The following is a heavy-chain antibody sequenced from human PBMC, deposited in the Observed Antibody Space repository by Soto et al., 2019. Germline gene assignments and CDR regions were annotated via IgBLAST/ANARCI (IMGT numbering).Heavy chain of an antibody. J-gene: IGHJ4*02. Sequence: QLHLQESGPGLVKTSQTLSLTCSVSGDSIISGGYYWTWLRQYPGKGLEYIGYIYYSGSTYYNPSPVSRVTISIDSSKTQFSLRLSSVTAADTAVYFCSRGRWFWGRTDSWGQGTLVTVSS. CDR2: IYYSGST. D-gene: IGHD3-16*01. V-gene: IGHV4-31*03. CDR1: GDSIISGGYY. CDR3: SRGRWFWGRTDS.